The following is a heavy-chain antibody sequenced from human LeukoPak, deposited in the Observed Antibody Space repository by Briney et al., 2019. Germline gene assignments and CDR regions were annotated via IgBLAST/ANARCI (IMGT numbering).Heavy chain of an antibody. CDR2: IKQDGSEK. D-gene: IGHD1-26*01. J-gene: IGHJ3*02. CDR1: GFTFSSYW. Sequence: PGGSLRLSCAASGFTFSSYWMSWVRQAPGKGLEWVANIKQDGSEKYYVDSVKGRFTISRDNAKNPLYLQMNSLRAEDTAVYYCARELLTYAFDIWGQGTMVTVSS. CDR3: ARELLTYAFDI. V-gene: IGHV3-7*01.